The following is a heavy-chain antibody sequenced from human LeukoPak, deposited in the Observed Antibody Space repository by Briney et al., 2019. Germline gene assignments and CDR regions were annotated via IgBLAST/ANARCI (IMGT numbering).Heavy chain of an antibody. CDR2: IYYSGST. D-gene: IGHD3-22*01. J-gene: IGHJ5*02. Sequence: SETLSLTCTVSGGSISSYYWSWIRQPPGKGLEWIGYIYYSGSTNYNPSLKSRVTISVDTSKNQFSLKLSSVTAADTAVYYWARGYYDSSGYRWFDPWGQGTLVSVSS. V-gene: IGHV4-59*01. CDR1: GGSISSYY. CDR3: ARGYYDSSGYRWFDP.